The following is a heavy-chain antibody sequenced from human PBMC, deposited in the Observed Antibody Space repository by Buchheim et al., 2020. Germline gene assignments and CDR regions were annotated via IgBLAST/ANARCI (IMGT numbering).Heavy chain of an antibody. D-gene: IGHD4-11*01. CDR1: GFTFNNFP. CDR3: ARDGGTVTTDDCFDI. J-gene: IGHJ3*02. Sequence: QVRLVESGGGVVQPGRSLRLSCVASGFTFNNFPMHWVRRAPGKGLECVAFISYDGNKIYYADSVKDRFTISRDNSKNTLYLHMNSLRPEDTAMFYCARDGGTVTTDDCFDIWGQGT. CDR2: ISYDGNKI. V-gene: IGHV3-30*03.